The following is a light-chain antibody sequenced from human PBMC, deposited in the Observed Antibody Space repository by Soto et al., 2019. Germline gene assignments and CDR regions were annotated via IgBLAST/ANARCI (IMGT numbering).Light chain of an antibody. CDR1: NVGSKS. V-gene: IGLV3-21*04. Sequence: SYELAQPPSLSVAPGKTASITCGGNNVGSKSVHWFQQKPGQAPVLVIYYDSDRPSGIPERFSGSNSGNTATLTISRVEAGDEADYYCQVWDSSTDHYVFGTGTKVTVL. CDR2: YDS. J-gene: IGLJ1*01. CDR3: QVWDSSTDHYV.